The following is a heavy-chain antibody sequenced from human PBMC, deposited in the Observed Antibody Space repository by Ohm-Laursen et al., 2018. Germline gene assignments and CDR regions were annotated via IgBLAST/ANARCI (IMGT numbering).Heavy chain of an antibody. Sequence: SETLSLTCTVSGGSISGYYWTWIRQPPGKGLEWIGYISHSGSTNYNSSLKSRVTISLDTSRNQFSPKLSSVTAADTAVYYCARLGKSSGTDYWGQGALVTVSS. V-gene: IGHV4-59*08. CDR2: ISHSGST. J-gene: IGHJ4*02. CDR3: ARLGKSSGTDY. CDR1: GGSISGYY. D-gene: IGHD3-22*01.